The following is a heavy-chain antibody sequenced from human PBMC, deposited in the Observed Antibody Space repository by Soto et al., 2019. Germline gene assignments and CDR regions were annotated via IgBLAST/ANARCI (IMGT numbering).Heavy chain of an antibody. V-gene: IGHV1-2*02. J-gene: IGHJ4*02. CDR3: ARHGQLGY. CDR1: GYTFTGYY. Sequence: ASMKVYCKSSGYTFTGYYMHWVRQAPGQGLEWMGWINPNSGGTNYAQKFQGRVTMTRDTSISTAYMELSRLRSDDTDVYYCARHGQLGYWGQGTLVTVSS. D-gene: IGHD6-13*01. CDR2: INPNSGGT.